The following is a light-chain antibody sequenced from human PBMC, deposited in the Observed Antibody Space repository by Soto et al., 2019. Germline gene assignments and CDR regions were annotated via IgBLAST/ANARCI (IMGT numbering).Light chain of an antibody. J-gene: IGLJ1*01. CDR2: GND. V-gene: IGLV1-44*01. Sequence: QSVLTQPPSASGTPGQRVTISCSGSSSNIGGNTVNWYQQLPGTAPKLLIYGNDQRPSGVPDRFSGSYSGTSATLAISGLQSEDEDDYYCAAWDDSLNAFVFGTGTKLTVL. CDR1: SSNIGGNT. CDR3: AAWDDSLNAFV.